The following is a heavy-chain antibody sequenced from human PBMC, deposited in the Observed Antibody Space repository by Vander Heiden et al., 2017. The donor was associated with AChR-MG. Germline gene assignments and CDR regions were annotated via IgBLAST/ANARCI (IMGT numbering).Heavy chain of an antibody. D-gene: IGHD3-22*01. CDR1: GFTVSSNY. J-gene: IGHJ4*02. Sequence: EVQLVESGGGLVQPGGSLRLPCAASGFTVSSNYMSWVRQAPGKGLEWVSVIYSGGSTYYADSVKGRFTISRDNSKNTLYLQMNSLRAEDTAVYYCARDSDSSGYFDYWGQGTLVTVSS. CDR3: ARDSDSSGYFDY. V-gene: IGHV3-66*02. CDR2: IYSGGST.